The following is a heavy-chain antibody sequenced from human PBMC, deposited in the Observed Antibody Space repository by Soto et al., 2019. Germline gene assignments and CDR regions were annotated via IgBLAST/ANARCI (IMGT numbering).Heavy chain of an antibody. Sequence: PGGSLRLSCAASGLTFSIYAMSWVRHAPGKGLEWVSAISGSGGSTYYADSVKGRFTISRDNSRNTLYLQMNSLRAEDTAVYYCAKLYSSGWYHWNYFDYWGQGTLVTVSS. D-gene: IGHD6-19*01. J-gene: IGHJ4*02. V-gene: IGHV3-23*01. CDR3: AKLYSSGWYHWNYFDY. CDR1: GLTFSIYA. CDR2: ISGSGGST.